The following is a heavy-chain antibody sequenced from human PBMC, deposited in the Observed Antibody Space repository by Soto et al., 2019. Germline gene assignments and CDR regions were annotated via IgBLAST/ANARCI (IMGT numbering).Heavy chain of an antibody. D-gene: IGHD6-19*01. J-gene: IGHJ4*02. CDR3: ARGRGWYDY. V-gene: IGHV1-3*01. Sequence: QVQLVQSGAEVKKPGASVKVSCKASGYIFNRYVMHWVRQAPGQRPEWMGWIDAGNGKTKYSEKFQGRVTITRDTAASTAYMVLTTLRSEDTAVYYCARGRGWYDYWGQGPQVIVSS. CDR1: GYIFNRYV. CDR2: IDAGNGKT.